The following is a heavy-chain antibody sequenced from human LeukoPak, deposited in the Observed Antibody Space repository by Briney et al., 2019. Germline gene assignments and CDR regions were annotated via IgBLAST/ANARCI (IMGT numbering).Heavy chain of an antibody. J-gene: IGHJ4*02. CDR3: ARRPYSSSWSVLYYFDY. CDR2: ISAYNGIT. D-gene: IGHD6-13*01. V-gene: IGHV1-18*01. CDR1: GYSFTDYG. Sequence: EASVKVSCKASGYSFTDYGIIWVRQAPGQGLEWMGWISAYNGITNYAQKLQDRVTLTTDTSTNTAYMELRGLRSDDTAVYYCARRPYSSSWSVLYYFDYWGQGTLVTVSS.